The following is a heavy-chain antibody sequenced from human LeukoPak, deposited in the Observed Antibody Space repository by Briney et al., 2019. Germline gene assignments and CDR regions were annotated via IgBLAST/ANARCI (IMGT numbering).Heavy chain of an antibody. V-gene: IGHV3-30*12. CDR3: TKVRAYDDSGNPYWHFDL. J-gene: IGHJ2*01. CDR1: GFTFISYG. D-gene: IGHD3-10*01. CDR2: ISYDGSSK. Sequence: HPGGSLRLSCAASGFTFISYGMHWVRQAPGKGLEWVAVISYDGSSKYYADSVKGRFTISRDNSKNTLYLQMNSLRAEDTAVYYCTKVRAYDDSGNPYWHFDLWGRGTLVTVSS.